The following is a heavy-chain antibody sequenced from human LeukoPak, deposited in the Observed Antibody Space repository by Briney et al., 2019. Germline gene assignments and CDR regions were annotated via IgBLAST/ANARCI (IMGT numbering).Heavy chain of an antibody. V-gene: IGHV1-18*01. D-gene: IGHD4-17*01. Sequence: ASVRVSCKASGYTLTSYGISWVRQAPGQGLEWMGWISAYNGNTNYAQKLQGRVTMTADTSTSTAYMELRSLRSDDTAVYYCARFTVTTPGVAFDIWGQGTMVTVSS. J-gene: IGHJ3*02. CDR3: ARFTVTTPGVAFDI. CDR1: GYTLTSYG. CDR2: ISAYNGNT.